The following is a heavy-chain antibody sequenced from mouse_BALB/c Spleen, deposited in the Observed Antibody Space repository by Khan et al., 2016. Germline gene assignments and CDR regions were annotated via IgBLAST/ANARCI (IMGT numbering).Heavy chain of an antibody. Sequence: EVQLQESGAELVRPGALVKLSCKAFGFNIKDYYMHWVKQRPEQGLEWIGWIDPENGNTIYDPKFQGKASITADTSSNTAYLQLSSLTSEDTAVYYCALDGSWFAYWGQGTLVTVSA. J-gene: IGHJ3*01. V-gene: IGHV14-1*02. D-gene: IGHD2-3*01. CDR2: IDPENGNT. CDR3: ALDGSWFAY. CDR1: GFNIKDYY.